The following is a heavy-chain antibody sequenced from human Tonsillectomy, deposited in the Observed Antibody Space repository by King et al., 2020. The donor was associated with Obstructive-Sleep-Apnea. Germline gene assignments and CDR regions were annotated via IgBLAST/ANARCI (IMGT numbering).Heavy chain of an antibody. V-gene: IGHV1-2*02. D-gene: IGHD5-18*01. Sequence: QLVQSGAEVKRPGASVKVSCKASGYTFTDYCIHWVRQAPGQGLEWMGWMNPNSGGTNCAQKLQGRVTMTRDTSISTAYMELSSLRSDDTAVYFCAIWLSGYFDYWGQGTLVTVSS. CDR1: GYTFTDYC. CDR2: MNPNSGGT. J-gene: IGHJ4*02. CDR3: AIWLSGYFDY.